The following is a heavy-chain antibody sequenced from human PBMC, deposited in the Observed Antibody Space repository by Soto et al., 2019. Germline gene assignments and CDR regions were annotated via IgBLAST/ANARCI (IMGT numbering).Heavy chain of an antibody. CDR2: IYWDDEK. CDR3: AHRAYFDSGKQFDY. CDR1: GFSLSTSGVG. V-gene: IGHV2-5*02. D-gene: IGHD3-10*01. Sequence: QITLKESGPTLVKPTQTLTLTCTFSGFSLSTSGVGVGGIRQPPGKALEWLAIIYWDDEKRYSPSLKTRLTVTKDTSKNQVVLTMTNVDPVDTATYYCAHRAYFDSGKQFDYWGQGTLVSVSS. J-gene: IGHJ4*02.